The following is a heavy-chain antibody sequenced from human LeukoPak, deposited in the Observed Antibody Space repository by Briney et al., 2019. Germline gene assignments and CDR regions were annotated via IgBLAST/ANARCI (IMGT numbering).Heavy chain of an antibody. D-gene: IGHD4-23*01. J-gene: IGHJ4*02. CDR1: GFTFSSYA. Sequence: PGGSLRLSCAASGFTFSSYAMSWVRQAPGKGLEWVSAISGSGGSTYYADSVKGRFTISRDNSKNTLYLQMNSLRAEDTAVYYCARYTVVIPLYYFDYWGQGTLVTVSS. V-gene: IGHV3-23*01. CDR2: ISGSGGST. CDR3: ARYTVVIPLYYFDY.